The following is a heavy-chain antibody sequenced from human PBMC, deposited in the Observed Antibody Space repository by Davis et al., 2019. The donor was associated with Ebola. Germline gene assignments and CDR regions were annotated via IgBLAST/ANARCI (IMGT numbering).Heavy chain of an antibody. V-gene: IGHV4-61*01. D-gene: IGHD2-2*01. CDR3: ARGWLVVVPAQLGRWFDP. CDR2: IYYSGST. CDR1: GGSVSSGSYY. J-gene: IGHJ5*02. Sequence: PSETLSLTCTVSGGSVSSGSYYWSWIRQPPGKGLEWIGYIYYSGSTNYNPSLKSRVTISVDTSKNQFSLKLSSVTAADTAVYYCARGWLVVVPAQLGRWFDPWGQGTLVTVSS.